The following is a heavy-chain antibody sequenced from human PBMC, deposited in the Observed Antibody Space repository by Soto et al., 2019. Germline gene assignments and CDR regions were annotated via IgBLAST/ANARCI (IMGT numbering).Heavy chain of an antibody. V-gene: IGHV3-49*03. CDR3: ARDLAAAGPYYYYGMDV. CDR2: IRSKAYGGTT. CDR1: GFTFGDYA. J-gene: IGHJ6*02. D-gene: IGHD6-13*01. Sequence: PGGSLRLSCTASGFTFGDYAMSWFRQAPGKGLEWVGFIRSKAYGGTTEYAASVKGRFTISRDNSKNTLYLQMNSLRAEDTAVYYCARDLAAAGPYYYYGMDVWGQGTTVTVSS.